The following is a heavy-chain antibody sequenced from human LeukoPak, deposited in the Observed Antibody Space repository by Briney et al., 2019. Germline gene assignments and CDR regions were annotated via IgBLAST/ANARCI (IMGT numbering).Heavy chain of an antibody. V-gene: IGHV3-53*01. Sequence: GGSLRLSCAASGFTVSSNYMSWVRQAPGKGLEWVSVIYSGGSTYYADSVKGRFTISRDNSKNTLYLQMNSLRAEDTAVYYCARGRRYQLLESGYYFDYWGQGTLVTVSS. J-gene: IGHJ4*02. CDR2: IYSGGST. CDR3: ARGRRYQLLESGYYFDY. D-gene: IGHD2-2*01. CDR1: GFTVSSNY.